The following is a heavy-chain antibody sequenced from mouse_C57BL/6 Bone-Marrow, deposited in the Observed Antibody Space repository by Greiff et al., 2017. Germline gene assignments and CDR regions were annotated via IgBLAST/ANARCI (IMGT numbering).Heavy chain of an antibody. D-gene: IGHD3-3*01. CDR1: GYTFTDYY. CDR3: ARGTNYVDY. J-gene: IGHJ2*01. V-gene: IGHV1-76*01. CDR2: IYPGSGNT. Sequence: QVQLQQSGAELVRPGASVKLSCKASGYTFTDYYINWVKQRPGQGLEWIARIYPGSGNTDYNEKFKGKATLTAEKSSSTAYMQLSSLTSEDSAVYFCARGTNYVDYWGQGTTLTVSS.